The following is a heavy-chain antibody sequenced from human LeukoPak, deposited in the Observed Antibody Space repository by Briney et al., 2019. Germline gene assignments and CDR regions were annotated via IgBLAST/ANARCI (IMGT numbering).Heavy chain of an antibody. V-gene: IGHV1-69*04. CDR1: GGTFSSYA. Sequence: SVKVSCKASGGTFSSYAISWVRQAPGQGLEWMGRIIPILGIANYAQKFQGRVTMTEDTSTDTAYMELSSLRSEDTAVYYCATGATVDYYYYGMDVWGQGTTVTVSS. J-gene: IGHJ6*02. CDR2: IIPILGIA. D-gene: IGHD4-17*01. CDR3: ATGATVDYYYYGMDV.